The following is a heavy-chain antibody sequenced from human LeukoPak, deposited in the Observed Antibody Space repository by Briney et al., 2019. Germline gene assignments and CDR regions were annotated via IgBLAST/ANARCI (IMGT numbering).Heavy chain of an antibody. CDR2: IDPIDSYT. CDR1: GYIFTSYL. V-gene: IGHV5-10-1*02. CDR3: ARQPVKSLVGYDY. D-gene: IGHD2-15*01. Sequence: PGASLQISCQCSGYIFTSYLISWVRQMPGKGLEWMGKIDPIDSYTNYSPSFQGHVTISADKSITTAYLPWSSLRRADPAIYYCARQPVKSLVGYDYWGLGTLVTVSS. J-gene: IGHJ4*02.